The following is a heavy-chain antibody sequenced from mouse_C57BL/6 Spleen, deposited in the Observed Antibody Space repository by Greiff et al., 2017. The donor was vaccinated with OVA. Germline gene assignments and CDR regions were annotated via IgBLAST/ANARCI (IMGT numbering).Heavy chain of an antibody. V-gene: IGHV1-82*01. CDR1: GYAFSSSW. Sequence: QVQLQQSGPELVKPGASVKISCKASGYAFSSSWMNWVKQRPGKGLEWIGRIYPGDGATNYNGKLKGKATLTADKSSSTAYMQLSSLTSEDSAVYFCAREYYGSSYEYFDVWGTGTTVTVSS. CDR3: AREYYGSSYEYFDV. D-gene: IGHD1-1*01. J-gene: IGHJ1*03. CDR2: IYPGDGAT.